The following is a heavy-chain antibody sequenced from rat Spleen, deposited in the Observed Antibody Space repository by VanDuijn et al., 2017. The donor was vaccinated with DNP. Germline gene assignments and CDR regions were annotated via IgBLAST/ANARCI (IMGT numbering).Heavy chain of an antibody. V-gene: IGHV5-19*01. J-gene: IGHJ2*01. CDR1: GFTFSNYG. Sequence: EVQLVESGGGLVQPGRSLKLSCAASGFTFSNYGMHWIRQAPTKGLEWVASISPSGGSTYYPDSVKGRFTISRDNAKSSLYLQMNSLKSEDTATYYCTTDFERGYWGQGVMVTVSS. CDR3: TTDFERGY. CDR2: ISPSGGST. D-gene: IGHD1-11*01.